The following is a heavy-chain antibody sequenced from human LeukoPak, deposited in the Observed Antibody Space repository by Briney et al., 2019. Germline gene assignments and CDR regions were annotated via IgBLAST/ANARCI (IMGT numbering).Heavy chain of an antibody. CDR2: IYYSGST. CDR1: GGSISSYY. J-gene: IGHJ4*02. CDR3: ARQTNTIFGVAPLDY. D-gene: IGHD3-3*01. V-gene: IGHV4-59*01. Sequence: SETLSLTCTVSGGSISSYYWSWIRQPPGKGLEWIGYIYYSGSTNYNPSLKSRVTLSVDTSKNQFSLKLSSVTAADTAVYYCARQTNTIFGVAPLDYWGQGTLVTVSS.